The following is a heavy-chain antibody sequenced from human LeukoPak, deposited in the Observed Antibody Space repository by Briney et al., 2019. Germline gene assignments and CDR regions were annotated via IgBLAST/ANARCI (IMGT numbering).Heavy chain of an antibody. CDR2: INPSGGST. CDR1: GYTFTSYY. J-gene: IGHJ5*02. Sequence: GASVTVSCTASGYTFTSYYMHWVRQAPGQGLEWMGIINPSGGSTSYAQKFQGRVTMTRDTSTSTVYMELSSLRSEDTAVYYCASGHGVIWSGYPWRENWFDPWGQGTLVTVSS. V-gene: IGHV1-46*01. CDR3: ASGHGVIWSGYPWRENWFDP. D-gene: IGHD3-3*01.